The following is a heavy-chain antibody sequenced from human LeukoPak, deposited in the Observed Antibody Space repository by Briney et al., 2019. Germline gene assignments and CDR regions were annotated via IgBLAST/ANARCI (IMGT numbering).Heavy chain of an antibody. J-gene: IGHJ6*03. CDR3: ARDGYYDSSGYYGFYYYYMDV. CDR1: GYTFTSYA. CDR2: ISTYNGNT. V-gene: IGHV1-18*01. D-gene: IGHD3-22*01. Sequence: ASVKVSCKASGYTFTSYAISWVRQAPGQGLEWMGWISTYNGNTNYAQKFQGRVTMTRDTSISTAYMELSRLRSDDTAVYYCARDGYYDSSGYYGFYYYYMDVWGKGTTVTISS.